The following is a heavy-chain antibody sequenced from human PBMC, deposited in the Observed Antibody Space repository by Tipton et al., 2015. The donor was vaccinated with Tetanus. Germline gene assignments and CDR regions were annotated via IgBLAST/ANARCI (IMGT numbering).Heavy chain of an antibody. CDR1: GASISSAA. V-gene: IGHV5-51*01. CDR3: ARHGFGVLGEASYGMDA. J-gene: IGHJ6*02. Sequence: SLRLSCDVSGASISSAAWTWIRQPSGKGLEWMGIIYPGDFEIRYSPSFQGQVTISADKSINTAYLQWSSLKASDTAMYYCARHGFGVLGEASYGMDAWGQGTTVTVSS. CDR2: IYPGDFEI. D-gene: IGHD3-10*01.